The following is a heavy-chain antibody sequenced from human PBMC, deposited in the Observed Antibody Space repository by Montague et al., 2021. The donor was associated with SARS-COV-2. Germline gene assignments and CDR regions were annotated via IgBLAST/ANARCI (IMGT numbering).Heavy chain of an antibody. V-gene: IGHV4-39*01. J-gene: IGHJ6*02. CDR1: GGSISTCTST. CDR2: ISDTTSN. CDR3: AGLRLVSSWSRAAGYYYYGMDV. Sequence: SETLSLTCTVSGGSISTCTSTWAWLRPPPGMELVWIGSISDTTSNYHSPSLQSRVTISADTTRNQFPLSLSSVTAADTSAYSCAGLRLVSSWSRAAGYYYYGMDVWGQGTTVTVSS. D-gene: IGHD6-13*01.